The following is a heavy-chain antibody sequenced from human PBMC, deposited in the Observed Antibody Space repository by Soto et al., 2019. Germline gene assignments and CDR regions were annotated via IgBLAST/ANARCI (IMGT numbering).Heavy chain of an antibody. CDR1: GFTFSSYG. V-gene: IGHV3-33*01. Sequence: GGSLRLSCAASGFTFSSYGMHWVCQAPGKGLEWVAVIWYDGSNKYYADSVKGRFTISRDNSKNTLYLRMNSLRAEDTAVYYCARDLGIFGVGKGPTYYCGMDVLGQGTTVTVAS. J-gene: IGHJ6*02. D-gene: IGHD3-3*01. CDR2: IWYDGSNK. CDR3: ARDLGIFGVGKGPTYYCGMDV.